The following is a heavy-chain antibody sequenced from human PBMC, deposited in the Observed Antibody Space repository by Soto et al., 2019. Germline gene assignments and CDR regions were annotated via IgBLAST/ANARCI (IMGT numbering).Heavy chain of an antibody. D-gene: IGHD3-9*01. CDR2: ISGSGGST. J-gene: IGHJ6*02. V-gene: IGHV3-23*01. CDR3: AKATGYDYYYGMDV. Sequence: GGSLRLSCAASGFTFSSYAMSWVRQAPGKGLEWVSAISGSGGSTNYADSVKGRFTISRDNSKNTLYLQMNSLRAEDTAVYYCAKATGYDYYYGMDVWGQGTTVTVSS. CDR1: GFTFSSYA.